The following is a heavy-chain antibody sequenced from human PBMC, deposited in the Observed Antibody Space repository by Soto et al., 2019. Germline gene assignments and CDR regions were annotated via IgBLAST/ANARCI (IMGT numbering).Heavy chain of an antibody. D-gene: IGHD3-16*02. Sequence: VGSLRLSCAASGFTFSSYGMHWVRQAPGKGLEWVAVIWYDGSNKYYADSVKGRFTISRDNSKNTLYLQMNSLRAEDTAVYYCARARLPYYDYVWGSYRYTRYYYYGMDVWGQGTTVTSP. J-gene: IGHJ6*02. V-gene: IGHV3-33*01. CDR1: GFTFSSYG. CDR2: IWYDGSNK. CDR3: ARARLPYYDYVWGSYRYTRYYYYGMDV.